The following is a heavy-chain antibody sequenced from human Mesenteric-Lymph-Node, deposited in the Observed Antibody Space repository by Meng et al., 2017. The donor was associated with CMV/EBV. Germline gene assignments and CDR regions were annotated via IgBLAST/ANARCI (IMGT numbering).Heavy chain of an antibody. Sequence: SETLSLTCTVSGGSISSYYWSWIRQPPGKGLEWIGDIYYSGSTNYNPSLKSRVTISVDTSKNQFSLKLSSVTAADTAVYYCAREKPWLHYWYFELWGRGTLVTVSS. CDR2: IYYSGST. CDR1: GGSISSYY. D-gene: IGHD5-24*01. CDR3: AREKPWLHYWYFEL. V-gene: IGHV4-59*01. J-gene: IGHJ2*01.